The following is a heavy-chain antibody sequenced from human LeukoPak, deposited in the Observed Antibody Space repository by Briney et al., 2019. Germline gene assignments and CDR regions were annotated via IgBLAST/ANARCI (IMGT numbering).Heavy chain of an antibody. CDR1: GFTFSSYA. D-gene: IGHD6-6*01. CDR2: ISGSGGST. J-gene: IGHJ6*02. CDR3: AKAEYSSNYGMDV. Sequence: GGSLRLSCAASGFTFSSYAMSWVRQAPGKGLEWVSAISGSGGSTYYADSVKGRFTISRDNSKSTLYLQMNSLRAEDTAVYYCAKAEYSSNYGMDVWDQGTTVTVSS. V-gene: IGHV3-23*01.